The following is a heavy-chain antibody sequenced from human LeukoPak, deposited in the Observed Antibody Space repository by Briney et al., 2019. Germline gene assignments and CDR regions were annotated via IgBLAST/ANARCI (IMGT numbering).Heavy chain of an antibody. CDR2: INWNGGST. CDR1: GFTCDDYG. CDR3: ARDYSSSWYYFDY. D-gene: IGHD6-13*01. V-gene: IGHV3-20*04. Sequence: GGSLILSCAASGFTCDDYGMSWVRQAPGKGLEWVSGINWNGGSTGYADSVKGRFTISRDNAKNSLYLQMNSLRAEDTASYYCARDYSSSWYYFDYWGQGTLVTVSS. J-gene: IGHJ4*02.